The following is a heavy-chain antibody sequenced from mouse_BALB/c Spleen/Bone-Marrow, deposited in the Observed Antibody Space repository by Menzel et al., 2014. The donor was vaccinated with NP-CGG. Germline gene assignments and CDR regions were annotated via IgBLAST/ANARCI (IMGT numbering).Heavy chain of an antibody. D-gene: IGHD2-14*01. V-gene: IGHV1-14*01. Sequence: EVKVVESGPELVKPGASVEMSCKASGYTFTSYVMHWVKQKPGQGLEWIGYINPYNDGTKYNEKFKGKATLTSDKSSSTAYMELSSLTSEDSAVYYCAGYDWYFDVWGAGTTVTVSS. J-gene: IGHJ1*01. CDR2: INPYNDGT. CDR3: AGYDWYFDV. CDR1: GYTFTSYV.